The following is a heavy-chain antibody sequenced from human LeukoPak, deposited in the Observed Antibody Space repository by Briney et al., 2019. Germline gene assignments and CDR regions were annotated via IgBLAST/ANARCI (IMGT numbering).Heavy chain of an antibody. CDR3: ARGLDREEIVVVPAATTPLDY. J-gene: IGHJ4*02. CDR1: GFTFSSYG. V-gene: IGHV3-30*03. D-gene: IGHD2-2*01. Sequence: PGRSLRLSCAASGFTFSSYGMHWVRQSPGKGLEWVAVMSYGGSNKYYADSVKGRFTISRDNSKNTLYLQMNSLRAEDTAVYYCARGLDREEIVVVPAATTPLDYWGQGTLVTVSS. CDR2: MSYGGSNK.